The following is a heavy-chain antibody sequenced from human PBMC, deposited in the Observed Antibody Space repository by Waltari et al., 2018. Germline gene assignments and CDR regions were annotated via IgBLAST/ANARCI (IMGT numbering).Heavy chain of an antibody. Sequence: QVQLQESGTGLLKPSETLSLTCNVSDYSILSGYYWGWSRQSPGKGLEWIGSVFHNGNTYYKPSLKGRVTISLNTSKTKFALELSSVTAADTAVYYCARGALTLYYFDYWGQGTLVTVSS. CDR3: ARGALTLYYFDY. CDR2: VFHNGNT. CDR1: DYSILSGYY. J-gene: IGHJ4*02. D-gene: IGHD3-9*01. V-gene: IGHV4-38-2*02.